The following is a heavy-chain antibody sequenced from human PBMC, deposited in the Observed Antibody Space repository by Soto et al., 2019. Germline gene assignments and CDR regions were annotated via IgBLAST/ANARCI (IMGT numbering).Heavy chain of an antibody. CDR3: ARELRLGELSPYYFDY. CDR2: ISSSSSYI. J-gene: IGHJ4*02. V-gene: IGHV3-21*01. CDR1: GFTFSSYS. D-gene: IGHD3-16*02. Sequence: GGSLRLSCAASGFTFSSYSMNWVRQAPGKGLEWVSSISSSSSYIYYADSVKGRFTISRDNAKNSLYLQMNSLRAEETAGYYCARELRLGELSPYYFDYWGQGTLVTVSS.